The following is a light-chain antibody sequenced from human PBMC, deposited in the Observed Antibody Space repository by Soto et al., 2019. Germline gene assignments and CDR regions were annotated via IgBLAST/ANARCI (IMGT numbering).Light chain of an antibody. Sequence: QSALTQPPSASGSPGQSVTISCTGTSSDVGGYKYVSWYQQHPGKAPKLMIFEVNKRHSGVPDRFSGSKSGNTASLTVSGLQAEDEADYYCSSYAGINNLGVFGAGTKLTFL. CDR1: SSDVGGYKY. V-gene: IGLV2-8*01. CDR2: EVN. CDR3: SSYAGINNLGV. J-gene: IGLJ1*01.